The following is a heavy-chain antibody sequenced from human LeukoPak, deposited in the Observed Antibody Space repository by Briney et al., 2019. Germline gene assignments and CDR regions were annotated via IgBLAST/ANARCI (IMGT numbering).Heavy chain of an antibody. CDR2: MNPNSGNT. CDR3: ARGPWGSGFQDY. CDR1: GYTFTSYD. V-gene: IGHV1-8*03. D-gene: IGHD6-19*01. Sequence: ASVKVSCKASGYTFTSYDINWVRQATGQGLEWMGWMNPNSGNTGYAQKFQGRVTITRNTSISTAYMELSSLRSEDTAVYYCARGPWGSGFQDYWGQGTLVTVSS. J-gene: IGHJ4*02.